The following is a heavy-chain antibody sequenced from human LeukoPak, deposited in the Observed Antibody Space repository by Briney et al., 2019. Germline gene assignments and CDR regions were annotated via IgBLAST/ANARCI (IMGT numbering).Heavy chain of an antibody. V-gene: IGHV3-9*01. Sequence: GRSLRLSCAASGFTFDDYAMHWVRQAPGKGLEWVSGISWNSGSIGYADSVKGRFTISRDNSKNTVYLQMNSLRVEDTAVYYCAKSGSGWDYWGQGTLVTVSS. CDR3: AKSGSGWDY. D-gene: IGHD6-19*01. CDR2: ISWNSGSI. J-gene: IGHJ4*02. CDR1: GFTFDDYA.